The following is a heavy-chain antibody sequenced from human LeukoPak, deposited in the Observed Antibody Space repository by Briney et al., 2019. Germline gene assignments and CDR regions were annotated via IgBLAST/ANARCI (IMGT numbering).Heavy chain of an antibody. V-gene: IGHV3-33*01. CDR3: ARGDSGYDLWTYYYMDV. CDR1: GFTFSSYG. Sequence: PGRSLRLSCAASGFTFSSYGMHWVRQAPGKGLEWVAVIWYDGSNKYYADSVKGRFTISRDNSKNTLYLQMNSLRAEDTAVYYCARGDSGYDLWTYYYMDVWGKGTTVTVSS. J-gene: IGHJ6*03. CDR2: IWYDGSNK. D-gene: IGHD3/OR15-3a*01.